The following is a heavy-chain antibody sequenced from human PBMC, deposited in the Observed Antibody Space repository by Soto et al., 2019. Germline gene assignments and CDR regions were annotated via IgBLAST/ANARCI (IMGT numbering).Heavy chain of an antibody. CDR2: INPNSGGT. CDR1: GYTFTDYY. Sequence: ASVNVSCKAYGYTFTDYYMHWVRQAPGQGLEWMGWINPNSGGTNYAQKFQGRVTMTRDTSISTAYMEVSRLRSDDTAVYYCARAVSTLLYYFDCWGQGTLVTVSS. J-gene: IGHJ4*02. V-gene: IGHV1-2*02. D-gene: IGHD4-17*01. CDR3: ARAVSTLLYYFDC.